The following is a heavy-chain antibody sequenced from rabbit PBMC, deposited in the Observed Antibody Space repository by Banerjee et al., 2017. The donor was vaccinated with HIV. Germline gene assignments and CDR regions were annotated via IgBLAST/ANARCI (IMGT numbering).Heavy chain of an antibody. CDR2: INTSSGNT. CDR1: GFDFSNYYM. J-gene: IGHJ3*01. Sequence: QEQLKETGGGLVQPGGSLTLSCKASGFDFSNYYMSWVRQAPGKGLEWIACINTSSGNTVYASWAKGRFTISKTSSTTVTLQMTSLTAADTATYFCARYISGSGYYGLWGQGTLVTVS. D-gene: IGHD1-1*01. V-gene: IGHV1S45*01. CDR3: ARYISGSGYYGL.